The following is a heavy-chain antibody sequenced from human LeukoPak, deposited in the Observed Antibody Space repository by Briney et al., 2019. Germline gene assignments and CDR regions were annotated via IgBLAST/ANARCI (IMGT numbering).Heavy chain of an antibody. D-gene: IGHD3-10*01. Sequence: GGSLRLSCAASGFAFSSYSMNWVRQAPGKGLEWVSSISSSSSYIYYADSVKGRFTISRDNAKNSLYLQMNSLRAEDTAVYYCSRGHDMHYYGSGSYYNYWGQGTLVTVSS. CDR2: ISSSSSYI. CDR1: GFAFSSYS. J-gene: IGHJ4*02. V-gene: IGHV3-21*01. CDR3: SRGHDMHYYGSGSYYNY.